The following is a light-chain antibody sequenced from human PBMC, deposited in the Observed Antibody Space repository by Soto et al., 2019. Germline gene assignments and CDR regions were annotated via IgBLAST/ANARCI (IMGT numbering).Light chain of an antibody. Sequence: DIQMTQSPSSVSASVGDRVTITCRASQGIDRWLAWYQQKPGKAPKVLIYSASTLQSGVPSRFSGSGSGTDFTLTISSLQPEDFANYFCQRASNLPQYTFGQGTKADIK. CDR3: QRASNLPQYT. CDR2: SAS. V-gene: IGKV1-12*01. CDR1: QGIDRW. J-gene: IGKJ2*01.